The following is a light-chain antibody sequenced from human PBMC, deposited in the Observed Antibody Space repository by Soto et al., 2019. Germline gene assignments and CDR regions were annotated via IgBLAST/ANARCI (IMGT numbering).Light chain of an antibody. V-gene: IGKV3-15*01. CDR1: QSVSSN. CDR3: QQYNNWPET. Sequence: DIVMTQSPATLSVSPGERAPLSCRASQSVSSNLAWYQQKPGQAPRLLIYGASTRATGIPARFSGSGSGTEFTLTISSLQSEDFAVYYCQQYNNWPETFGQGTKVDIK. CDR2: GAS. J-gene: IGKJ1*01.